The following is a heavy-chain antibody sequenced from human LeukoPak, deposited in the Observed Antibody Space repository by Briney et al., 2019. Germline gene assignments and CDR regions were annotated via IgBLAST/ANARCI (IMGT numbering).Heavy chain of an antibody. J-gene: IGHJ6*03. V-gene: IGHV3-48*03. CDR1: GFTFSSYE. CDR3: ARDGGSGYYYYMDV. D-gene: IGHD6-19*01. CDR2: ISSSGNTI. Sequence: PGGSLRLSCAASGFTFSSYEMNWVRQAPGKGLEWVSYISSSGNTIYYADSVKGRFTISRDNAKNSLYLQMNSLRAEDTAVYYCARDGGSGYYYYMDVWGKGTTVTISS.